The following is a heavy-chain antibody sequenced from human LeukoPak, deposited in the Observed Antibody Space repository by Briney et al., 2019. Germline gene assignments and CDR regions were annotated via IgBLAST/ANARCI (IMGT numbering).Heavy chain of an antibody. CDR1: GGSINGGSYY. J-gene: IGHJ4*02. CDR3: ARVYSSGWYYFDY. V-gene: IGHV4-61*09. D-gene: IGHD6-19*01. CDR2: IFTTGST. Sequence: SETLSLTCSVSGGSINGGSYYWSWIRQPAGKPLEWIGHIFTTGSTSYNPSLRTRVTISEDSSKDQFSLNLKSVTAADTAVYYCARVYSSGWYYFDYWGQGTLVTVSS.